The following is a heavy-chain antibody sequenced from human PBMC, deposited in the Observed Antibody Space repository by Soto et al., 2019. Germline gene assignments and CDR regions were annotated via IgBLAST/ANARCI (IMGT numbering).Heavy chain of an antibody. CDR3: ASVPDY. Sequence: SETLSLTCTVSGGSISSYYWSWIRQPPGKGLEWIGYIYYSGSTNYNPSLKSRVTISVDTSKNQFSLKLSSVTAADTAVYYCASVPDYWGQGILVTVSS. CDR1: GGSISSYY. D-gene: IGHD2-2*01. V-gene: IGHV4-59*08. CDR2: IYYSGST. J-gene: IGHJ4*02.